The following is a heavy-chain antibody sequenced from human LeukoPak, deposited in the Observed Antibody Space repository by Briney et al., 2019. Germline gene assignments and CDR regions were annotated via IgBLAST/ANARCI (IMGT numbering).Heavy chain of an antibody. CDR2: IRYDGSNK. V-gene: IGHV3-30*02. D-gene: IGHD4-17*01. Sequence: GGSLRLSCEASGFTFSSYGMHWVRQAPGKGLEWVAFIRYDGSNKYYADSVKGRFTISRDNSKNTLHLQMNSLKTEDTAVYYCTTGAVTTYYYYYYGMDVWGQGTTVTVSS. CDR3: TTGAVTTYYYYYYGMDV. CDR1: GFTFSSYG. J-gene: IGHJ6*02.